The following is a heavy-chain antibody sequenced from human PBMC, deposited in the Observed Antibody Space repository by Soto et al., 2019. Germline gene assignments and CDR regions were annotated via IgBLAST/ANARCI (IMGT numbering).Heavy chain of an antibody. D-gene: IGHD5-12*01. Sequence: DSVKVSCKVSGYTLTELSMHWVRQAPGKGLEWMGGFDPEDGETIYAQKFQGRVSMTEYTSTDTAYMELSRLTCESTALYYCATEIGSSYDFDYWGQRTLVTVSS. CDR2: FDPEDGET. CDR3: ATEIGSSYDFDY. CDR1: GYTLTELS. J-gene: IGHJ4*02. V-gene: IGHV1-24*01.